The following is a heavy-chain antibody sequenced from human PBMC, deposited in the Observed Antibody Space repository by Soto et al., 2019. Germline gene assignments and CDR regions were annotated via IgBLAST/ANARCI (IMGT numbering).Heavy chain of an antibody. D-gene: IGHD2-2*01. J-gene: IGHJ6*02. V-gene: IGHV1-46*02. CDR3: AKDQEVSVVGVCMDV. Sequence: QVQLVQSGAEVKKPGASVKVSCKASGYTFNSYYIHWVRQAPGQGLECMGIFNPSGGNTNYAQKFQGRVTITRDTSTSTVYMELSSLISEDTAVYYCAKDQEVSVVGVCMDVWGQGTTVTVSS. CDR2: FNPSGGNT. CDR1: GYTFNSYY.